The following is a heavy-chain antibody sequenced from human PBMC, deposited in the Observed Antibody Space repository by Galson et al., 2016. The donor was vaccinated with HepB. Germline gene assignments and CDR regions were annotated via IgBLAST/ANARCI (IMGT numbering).Heavy chain of an antibody. D-gene: IGHD5-18*01. CDR1: GFTVNNNY. J-gene: IGHJ4*02. Sequence: SLRLSCAASGFTVNNNYMRWVRQAPGQGLEWVSLIYSGGSTSFADSVKGRFTISRDNSKNTLYLQMNSLRVEDTAVYFCAKGADTAMDSWGQGTLVTVSS. CDR2: IYSGGST. V-gene: IGHV3-53*01. CDR3: AKGADTAMDS.